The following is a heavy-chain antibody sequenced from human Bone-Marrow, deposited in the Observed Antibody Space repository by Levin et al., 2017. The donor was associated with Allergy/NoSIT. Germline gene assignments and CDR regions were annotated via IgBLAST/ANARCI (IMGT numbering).Heavy chain of an antibody. Sequence: GGSLRLSCAASGFTFSSYGMHWVRQAPGKGLEWVAVISYDGSNKYYADSVKGRFTISRDNSKNTLYLQMNSLRAEDTAVYYCAKDAQRVVPAAILDLDDYYYDYGMDVWGQGTTVTVSS. D-gene: IGHD2-2*02. CDR3: AKDAQRVVPAAILDLDDYYYDYGMDV. CDR2: ISYDGSNK. J-gene: IGHJ6*02. V-gene: IGHV3-30*18. CDR1: GFTFSSYG.